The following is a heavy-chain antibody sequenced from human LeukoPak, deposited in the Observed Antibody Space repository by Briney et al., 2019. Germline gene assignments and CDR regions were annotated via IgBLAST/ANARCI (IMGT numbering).Heavy chain of an antibody. J-gene: IGHJ6*03. CDR2: INPNSGGT. CDR1: GYTFTGYY. V-gene: IGHV1-2*02. Sequence: ASVKVSCKASGYTFTGYYMHWVRQAPGQGLERMGWINPNSGGTNYAQKFQGRVTMTRDTSISTAYMELSRLRSDDTAVYYCARIYGDYDYYYMDVWGKGTTVTVSS. D-gene: IGHD4-17*01. CDR3: ARIYGDYDYYYMDV.